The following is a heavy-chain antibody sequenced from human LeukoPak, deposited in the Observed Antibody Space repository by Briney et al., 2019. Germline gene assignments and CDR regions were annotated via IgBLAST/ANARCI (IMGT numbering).Heavy chain of an antibody. CDR1: GFTFSSHW. D-gene: IGHD6-25*01. Sequence: PGGSLRLSCAASGFTFSSHWMHWVRQAPGKGLVWVARIISDGTGRDYADSIKGRFTVSRDNAKNMLYSQMNSPRAEDTAVYFCATGESAPRNDYWGQGTLVTVSS. CDR2: IISDGTGR. CDR3: ATGESAPRNDY. J-gene: IGHJ4*02. V-gene: IGHV3-74*01.